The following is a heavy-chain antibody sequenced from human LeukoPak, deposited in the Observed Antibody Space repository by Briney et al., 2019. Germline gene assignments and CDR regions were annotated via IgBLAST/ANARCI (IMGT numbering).Heavy chain of an antibody. V-gene: IGHV1-69*05. D-gene: IGHD2-2*01. Sequence: HRASVKVSCKASGGTFSSYAISWVRQAPGQGLEWMGGIIPIFGTANYAQKFQGRVTITTDESTSTAYMELSSLRSEDTAVYYCARSRDIVVVPAANYYYYYMDVWGKGTTVTVSS. J-gene: IGHJ6*03. CDR1: GGTFSSYA. CDR2: IIPIFGTA. CDR3: ARSRDIVVVPAANYYYYYMDV.